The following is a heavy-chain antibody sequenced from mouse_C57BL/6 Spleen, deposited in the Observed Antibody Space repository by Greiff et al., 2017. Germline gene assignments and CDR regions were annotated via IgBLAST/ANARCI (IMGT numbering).Heavy chain of an antibody. CDR3: TRGMYGNCFWFAY. CDR1: GYTFTDYG. CDR2: IDPATGGT. Sequence: QVQLQQSGAELVRPGASVTLSCKASGYTFTDYGMHWVKQTPVHGLEWIGAIDPATGGTAYNQKFKGKATLTADKSSSTAYMELRSLTSADSAVYYGTRGMYGNCFWFAYWGQGTLVTVSA. D-gene: IGHD2-10*02. V-gene: IGHV1-15*01. J-gene: IGHJ3*01.